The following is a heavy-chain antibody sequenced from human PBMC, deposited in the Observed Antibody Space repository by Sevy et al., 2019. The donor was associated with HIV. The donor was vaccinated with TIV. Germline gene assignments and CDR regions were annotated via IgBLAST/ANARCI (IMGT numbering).Heavy chain of an antibody. CDR1: GFTFRSYA. CDR3: SKGDKSGSFYSIDY. D-gene: IGHD1-26*01. CDR2: VSHEGSNK. V-gene: IGHV3-30*18. Sequence: GGCLRLSCAASGFTFRSYAMHWVRQAPGKGLERVATVSHEGSNKYYADSVKGRFTISRGNSKNTLYLQMNSLNAEDTAVYYCSKGDKSGSFYSIDYWGQGTLVTVSS. J-gene: IGHJ4*02.